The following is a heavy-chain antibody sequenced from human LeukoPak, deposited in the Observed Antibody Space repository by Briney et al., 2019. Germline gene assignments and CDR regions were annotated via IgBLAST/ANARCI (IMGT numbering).Heavy chain of an antibody. V-gene: IGHV5-51*01. CDR1: GYSFTSYW. J-gene: IGHJ4*02. CDR2: IYPGDSXT. Sequence: GESLKISCKGSGYSFTSYWIXXXXQMPGKGLEWMGIIYPGDSXTKYSPSFQGQXXIXXDKSISTAYLQWRSLKASDTAMYYCARHLPPDYWGQGTLVTVSS. CDR3: ARHLPPDY.